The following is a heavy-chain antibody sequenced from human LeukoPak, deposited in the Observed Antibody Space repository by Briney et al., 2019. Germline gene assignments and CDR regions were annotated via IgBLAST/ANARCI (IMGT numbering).Heavy chain of an antibody. CDR3: ARGDWNSGY. D-gene: IGHD1-7*01. CDR2: INPSGGST. V-gene: IGHV1-46*01. Sequence: ASVTVSYKSSGYTFTSYYMHWVRQPPGKGLEWMGIINPSGGSTSYAQKFQGRVTMTRDTSTSTVYMELSSLRSEDTAVYYCARGDWNSGYWGQGTLVTVSS. J-gene: IGHJ4*02. CDR1: GYTFTSYY.